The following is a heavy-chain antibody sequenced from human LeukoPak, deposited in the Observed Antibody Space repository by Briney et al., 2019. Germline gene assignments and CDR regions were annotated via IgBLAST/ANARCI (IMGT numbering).Heavy chain of an antibody. J-gene: IGHJ4*02. V-gene: IGHV3-23*01. D-gene: IGHD6-13*01. CDR3: AKFSSSWYLDY. CDR2: ISGSGGST. Sequence: GGSLRLSCAASGLTFSSYAMSWVRQAPGKGLEWVSAISGSGGSTYYADSVKGRFTISRDNSENTLFLQMNSLRAEDTAVYYCAKFSSSWYLDYWGQGTLVTVSS. CDR1: GLTFSSYA.